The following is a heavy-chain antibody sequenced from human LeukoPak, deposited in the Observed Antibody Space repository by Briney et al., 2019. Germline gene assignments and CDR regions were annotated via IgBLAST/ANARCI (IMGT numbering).Heavy chain of an antibody. V-gene: IGHV3-7*01. J-gene: IGHJ4*02. CDR3: AAWTDRGYNF. CDR2: INPEGSQT. CDR1: GFSFRSSW. Sequence: GGSLRLSCAASGFSFRSSWMNWVRQAPGKELQWVANINPEGSQTRFVDSVMGRFTMSKDNVKNSLYLQMNSLRVEDTAVFYCAAWTDRGYNFWGQGTVVTVSS. D-gene: IGHD5-24*01.